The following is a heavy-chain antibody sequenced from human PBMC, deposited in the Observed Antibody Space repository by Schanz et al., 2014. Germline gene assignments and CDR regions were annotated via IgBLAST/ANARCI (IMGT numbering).Heavy chain of an antibody. CDR1: GFSFSSYS. V-gene: IGHV3-33*08. J-gene: IGHJ4*02. CDR3: ARDRGYCSGGSCLTFDY. CDR2: IWSDGSTK. Sequence: DLVESGGGLIQRGESLRLSCSASGFSFSSYSMNWVRQAPGKGPEWVAVIWSDGSTKYYADSVEGRFTISRDNSRNTLYLQMNSLRAEDTSVYFCARDRGYCSGGSCLTFDYWGQGTLXTVSS. D-gene: IGHD2-15*01.